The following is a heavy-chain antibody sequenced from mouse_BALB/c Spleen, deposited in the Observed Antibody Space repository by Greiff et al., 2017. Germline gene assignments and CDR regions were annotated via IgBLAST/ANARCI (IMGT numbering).Heavy chain of an antibody. D-gene: IGHD1-1*01. CDR2: ISSGGST. CDR3: ARGTDITTVVATFDY. Sequence: DVMLVESGGGLVKPGGSLKLSCAASGFTFSSYAMSWVRQTPEKRLEWVASISSGGSTYYPDSVKGRFTISRDNARNILYLQMSSLRSEDTAMYYCARGTDITTVVATFDYWGQGTTLTVSS. V-gene: IGHV5-6-5*01. J-gene: IGHJ2*01. CDR1: GFTFSSYA.